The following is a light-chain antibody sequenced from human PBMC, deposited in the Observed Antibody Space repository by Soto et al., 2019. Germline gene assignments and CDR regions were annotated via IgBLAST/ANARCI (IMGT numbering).Light chain of an antibody. J-gene: IGKJ1*01. V-gene: IGKV3-20*01. CDR1: QSVSRNH. CDR2: GGS. Sequence: DILLTQSPGTLSLSPGERATLSCGASQSVSRNHLAWYKQKPGQAPRLLIYGGSSRATGIPVRLSGSGSETEFTLTITRMEPEDFAVYYCQQYSSSRTFGQGTKVDIK. CDR3: QQYSSSRT.